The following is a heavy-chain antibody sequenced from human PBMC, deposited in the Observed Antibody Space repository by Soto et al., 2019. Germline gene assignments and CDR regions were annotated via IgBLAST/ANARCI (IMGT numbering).Heavy chain of an antibody. D-gene: IGHD2-2*03. Sequence: SATLSLTCAVSGGSISSGGYSWSWIRQPPGKGLEWIGYIYHSVSTYYNPSLKSRVTISVDRSKNQFSLKLSSVTAEDKEVYYCASSFLDILLLPAAMTAGFDTCGQATMV. J-gene: IGHJ3*02. V-gene: IGHV4-30-2*01. CDR2: IYHSVST. CDR1: GGSISSGGYS. CDR3: ASSFLDILLLPAAMTAGFDT.